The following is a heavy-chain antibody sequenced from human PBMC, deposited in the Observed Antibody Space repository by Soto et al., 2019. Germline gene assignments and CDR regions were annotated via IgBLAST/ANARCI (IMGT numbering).Heavy chain of an antibody. CDR3: ARIELCTVSMCFRFEP. CDR1: GFSLSNARMG. D-gene: IGHD4-4*01. CDR2: IFSNDEK. V-gene: IGHV2-26*01. J-gene: IGHJ5*02. Sequence: QVTLKESGPVLVKPTETLTLTCTVSGFSLSNARMGVSWIRQPPGKALEWLAHIFSNDEKSYSTSLKSRLTNSKDTSKSQVVLNMTNMDPVYTATYYCARIELCTVSMCFRFEPWGQGTLVTVSS.